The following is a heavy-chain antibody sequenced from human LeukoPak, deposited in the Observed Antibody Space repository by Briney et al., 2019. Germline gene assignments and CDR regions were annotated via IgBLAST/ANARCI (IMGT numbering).Heavy chain of an antibody. V-gene: IGHV3-11*04. D-gene: IGHD3-3*01. Sequence: GGSLRLSCAASGFTFSDYCMSWIRQAPGKGLEWVSYISSSDSTIYSADSVKGRFTISRDNAKNSLYLQMNSLRAEDTAVYYCARPPSYYDFWSGYYDHWGQGTLVTVSS. CDR2: ISSSDSTI. J-gene: IGHJ4*02. CDR3: ARPPSYYDFWSGYYDH. CDR1: GFTFSDYC.